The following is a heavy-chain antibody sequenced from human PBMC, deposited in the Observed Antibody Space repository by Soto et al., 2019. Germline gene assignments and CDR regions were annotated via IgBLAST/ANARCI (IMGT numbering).Heavy chain of an antibody. Sequence: GGSLRLSWAASGFTCSNAWMSWVRQAPGKGLEWVGRIKSKTDGGTTDYAAPVKGRFTISRDDSKNTLYLQMNSLRAEDTAVYYCARDIWGLGYSGYDSDYYGMDVWGQGTTVTVSS. D-gene: IGHD5-12*01. CDR2: IKSKTDGGTT. J-gene: IGHJ6*02. CDR3: ARDIWGLGYSGYDSDYYGMDV. CDR1: GFTCSNAW. V-gene: IGHV3-15*01.